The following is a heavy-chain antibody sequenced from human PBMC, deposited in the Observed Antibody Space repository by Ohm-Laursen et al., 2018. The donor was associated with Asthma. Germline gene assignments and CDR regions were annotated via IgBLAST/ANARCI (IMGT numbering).Heavy chain of an antibody. CDR1: GFTFSNFA. Sequence: SLRLSCAASGFTFSNFAMHWVRQAPGKGLEWVSIITSDGSWTSYADSVKGRFTISRDNSKNTLYLQMNSLRAEDTAVYYCAKGRDYFDYWGQGTLVTVSS. V-gene: IGHV3-30-3*01. CDR3: AKGRDYFDY. J-gene: IGHJ4*02. CDR2: ITSDGSWT.